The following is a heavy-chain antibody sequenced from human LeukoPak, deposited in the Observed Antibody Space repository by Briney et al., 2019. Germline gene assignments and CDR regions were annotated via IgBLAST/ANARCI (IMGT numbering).Heavy chain of an antibody. J-gene: IGHJ5*02. CDR2: IYYSGST. Sequence: TSETLSLTCTVSGGSISSYYWSWIRQPPGKGLEWIGYIYYSGSTNYNPSLKSRVTISVDTSKNQFSLKLGSVTAADTAVYYCARVRSGSNWFDPWGQGTLVTVSS. V-gene: IGHV4-59*01. CDR1: GGSISSYY. D-gene: IGHD1-26*01. CDR3: ARVRSGSNWFDP.